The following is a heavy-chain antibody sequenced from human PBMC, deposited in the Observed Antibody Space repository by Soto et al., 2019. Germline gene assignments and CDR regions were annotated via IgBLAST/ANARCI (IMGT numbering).Heavy chain of an antibody. CDR1: GFTFSSQW. V-gene: IGHV3-74*01. Sequence: EVQLVESGGGLVQPGGSLRLSCAASGFTFSSQWMHWVRQSPGKGPVWVSYINSDGSRIDYADSVKGRFTISRDNAKNTLDLEMDSLSVGGTAVYYCVGVIRWGRGTLVTVSS. CDR2: INSDGSRI. CDR3: VGVIR. J-gene: IGHJ4*02.